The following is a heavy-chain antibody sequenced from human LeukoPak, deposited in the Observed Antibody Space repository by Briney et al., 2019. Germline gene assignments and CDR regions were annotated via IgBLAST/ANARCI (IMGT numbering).Heavy chain of an antibody. D-gene: IGHD1-26*01. CDR1: GYSFTSYW. J-gene: IGHJ6*03. CDR2: IYPGDSDT. Sequence: GESLKISCKGSGYSFTSYWMGWVRQMPGKGLEWMGIIYPGDSDTRYSPSFQGQVTISADKSISTAYLQWSSLKASDTAMYYCARRSSGSYSVGGYYYYMDVWGKGTTVTVSS. V-gene: IGHV5-51*01. CDR3: ARRSSGSYSVGGYYYYMDV.